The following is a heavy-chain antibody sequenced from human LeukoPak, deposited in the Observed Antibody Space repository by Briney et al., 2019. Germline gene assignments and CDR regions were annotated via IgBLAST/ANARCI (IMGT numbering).Heavy chain of an antibody. J-gene: IGHJ4*02. D-gene: IGHD1-26*01. V-gene: IGHV1-2*06. CDR2: INPNSGGT. CDR3: ARDSRAMGSDY. CDR1: GYTFTGYY. Sequence: ASVKVSCKASGYTFTGYYMHWVRQAPGQGLEWMGRINPNSGGTNYAQKLQGRVTMTTDTSTSTAYMELRSLRSDDTAVYYCARDSRAMGSDYWGQGTLVTVSS.